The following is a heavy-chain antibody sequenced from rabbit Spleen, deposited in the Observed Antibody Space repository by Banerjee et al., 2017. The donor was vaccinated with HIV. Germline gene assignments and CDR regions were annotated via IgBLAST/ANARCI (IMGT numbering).Heavy chain of an antibody. D-gene: IGHD1-1*01. CDR2: IDVGEGNT. CDR3: ARDLVSVIGWNFNL. CDR1: GFDFRRYY. J-gene: IGHJ4*01. V-gene: IGHV1S7*01. Sequence: QVKETGGGLVQPGGSLTLSCKASGFDFRRYYLSWVRQAPGKGLEWIGIIDVGEGNTDYASWVNGRFTISSDNAQNTVDLQMSGLTAADTATYFCARDLVSVIGWNFNLWGPGTLVTVS.